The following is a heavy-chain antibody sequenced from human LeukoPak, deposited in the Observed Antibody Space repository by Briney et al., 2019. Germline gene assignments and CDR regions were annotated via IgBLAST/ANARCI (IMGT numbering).Heavy chain of an antibody. D-gene: IGHD3-10*01. Sequence: SETLSLTCTVSGGSISSYYWSWIRQPPGKGLEWIGYIYYSGSTNYNPSPKSRVTISVDTSKNQFSLKLSSVTAADTAVYYCARVTSGSPDWFDPWGQGTLVTVSS. J-gene: IGHJ5*02. CDR2: IYYSGST. V-gene: IGHV4-59*01. CDR3: ARVTSGSPDWFDP. CDR1: GGSISSYY.